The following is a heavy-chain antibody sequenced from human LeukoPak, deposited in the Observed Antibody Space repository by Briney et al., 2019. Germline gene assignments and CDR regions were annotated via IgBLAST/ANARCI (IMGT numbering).Heavy chain of an antibody. CDR1: GASVSSASY. D-gene: IGHD1-26*01. Sequence: SETLSLTCTVSGASVSSASYWTWIRQPPGKGVESIAHIYNGVNTNYNPSLKSRVTISVDTSKNQFSLRLNSVTAADTAVYYCARSRAFNSGAFDPWGQGSLVTVSS. J-gene: IGHJ5*02. CDR2: IYNGVNT. CDR3: ARSRAFNSGAFDP. V-gene: IGHV4-61*01.